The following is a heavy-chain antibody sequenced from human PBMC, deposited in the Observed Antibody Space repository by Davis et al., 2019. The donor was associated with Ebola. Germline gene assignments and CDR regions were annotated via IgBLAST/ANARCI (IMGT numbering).Heavy chain of an antibody. J-gene: IGHJ4*02. D-gene: IGHD4-17*01. CDR2: ISSSSSTI. CDR1: GFTFSSYS. CDR3: ARKGARTPYGDHGIDY. Sequence: PGGSLRLSCAASGFTFSSYSMNWVRQAPGKGLEWVSYISSSSSTIYYADSVKGRFTISRDNAKNSLYLQMNSLRDEDTAVYYCARKGARTPYGDHGIDYWGQGTLVTVSS. V-gene: IGHV3-48*02.